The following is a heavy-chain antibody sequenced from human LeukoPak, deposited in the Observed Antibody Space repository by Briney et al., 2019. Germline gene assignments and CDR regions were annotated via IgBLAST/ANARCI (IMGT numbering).Heavy chain of an antibody. Sequence: GGSLRLSCAASGFTFSSYWMSWVRQAPGKGLVWVSRINTDGSSTSYADSVKGRFTISRDNAKNTLYLQMNSLRAEDTAVYYCARPNIVVVPAAHAHYYYYMDVW. CDR3: ARPNIVVVPAAHAHYYYYMDV. V-gene: IGHV3-74*01. J-gene: IGHJ6*03. CDR2: INTDGSST. D-gene: IGHD2-2*01. CDR1: GFTFSSYW.